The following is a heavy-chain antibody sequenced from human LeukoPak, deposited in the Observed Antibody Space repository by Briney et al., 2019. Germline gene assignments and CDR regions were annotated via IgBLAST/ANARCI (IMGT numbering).Heavy chain of an antibody. J-gene: IGHJ2*01. CDR3: ARPRFDYDSSGTHYWYFDL. CDR2: IYYSGST. D-gene: IGHD3-22*01. CDR1: GGSISSGSYY. V-gene: IGHV4-39*01. Sequence: SQTLSLTCTVSGGSISSGSYYWSWIRQPAGKGLEWIGSIYYSGSTYYNPSLKSRVTISVDTSKNQFSLKLSSVTAADTAVYYCARPRFDYDSSGTHYWYFDLWGRGTLVTVSS.